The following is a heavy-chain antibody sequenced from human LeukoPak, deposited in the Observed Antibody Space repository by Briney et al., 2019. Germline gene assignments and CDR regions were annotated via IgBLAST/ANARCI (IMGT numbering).Heavy chain of an antibody. Sequence: GGSLRLSCAASGFTFSSYWMSWVRQAPGKGLEWVANIKQDGSEKYYVDSVKGRFTISRDNAKNSPYLQMNSLRAEDTAVYYCARGRTWEPPFLFDYWGQGTLVTVSS. V-gene: IGHV3-7*01. D-gene: IGHD1-26*01. CDR1: GFTFSSYW. CDR2: IKQDGSEK. CDR3: ARGRTWEPPFLFDY. J-gene: IGHJ4*02.